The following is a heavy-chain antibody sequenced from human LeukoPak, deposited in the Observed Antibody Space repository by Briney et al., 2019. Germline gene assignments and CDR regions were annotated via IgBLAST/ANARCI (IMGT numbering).Heavy chain of an antibody. J-gene: IGHJ3*02. V-gene: IGHV4-4*07. CDR3: ARRVYGGAFDI. CDR1: GGSISSYY. CDR2: IYTRGNT. Sequence: SETLSLTCTVSGGSISSYYWSWVRQPAGKGLEWIGRIYTRGNTNYNPSLKSRVTTSVDTSKNQFSLKLSSVTAADTAVYYCARRVYGGAFDIWGQGTMVTVSS. D-gene: IGHD2-8*01.